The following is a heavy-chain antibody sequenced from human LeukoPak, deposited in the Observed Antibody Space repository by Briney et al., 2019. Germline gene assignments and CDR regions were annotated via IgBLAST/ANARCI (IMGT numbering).Heavy chain of an antibody. J-gene: IGHJ4*02. V-gene: IGHV3-9*01. Sequence: SLRLSCAASGFTFDDYAMHWVRQVPGKGLEWVSGISWNGATIFYADSVKGRFTISRDDAKKTLHLEMNSLRAEDTALYYCAKRSAAGTVGYFDFWGQGTLVTVSS. D-gene: IGHD6-13*01. CDR2: ISWNGATI. CDR3: AKRSAAGTVGYFDF. CDR1: GFTFDDYA.